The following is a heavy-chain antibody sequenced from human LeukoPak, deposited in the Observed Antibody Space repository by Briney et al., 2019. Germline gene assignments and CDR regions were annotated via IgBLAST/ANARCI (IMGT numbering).Heavy chain of an antibody. D-gene: IGHD6-19*01. CDR2: INSDGSST. CDR1: GFTFSSYW. Sequence: PGGSLRLSCAASGFTFSSYWMHWVRQAPGKGLVWVSRINSDGSSTSYADSVKGRFTISRDNAKNTLYLQMNSLRAEDTAVYYCARDGAGYSSGWFAEYFQHWGQGTLVTVSS. J-gene: IGHJ1*01. V-gene: IGHV3-74*01. CDR3: ARDGAGYSSGWFAEYFQH.